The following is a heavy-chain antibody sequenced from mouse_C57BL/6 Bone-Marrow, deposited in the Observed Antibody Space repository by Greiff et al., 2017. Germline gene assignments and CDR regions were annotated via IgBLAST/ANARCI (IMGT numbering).Heavy chain of an antibody. V-gene: IGHV5-6*01. J-gene: IGHJ3*01. CDR3: ARPLDSSGYWFAY. Sequence: EVHLVESGGDLVKPGGSLKLSCAASGFTFSSYGMSWVRQTPDKRLEWVATISSGGSYTYYPDSVKGRFTISRDNAKNTLYLQMSSLESEDTAMYYCARPLDSSGYWFAYWGQGTLVTVSA. CDR2: ISSGGSYT. D-gene: IGHD3-2*02. CDR1: GFTFSSYG.